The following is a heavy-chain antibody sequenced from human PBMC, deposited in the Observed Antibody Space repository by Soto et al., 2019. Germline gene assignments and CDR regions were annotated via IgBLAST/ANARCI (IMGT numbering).Heavy chain of an antibody. V-gene: IGHV4-30-2*01. Sequence: SETLSLTCAVSGGSISSGGYSWSWIRQPPGKGLEWIGYIYHSGSTYYNPSLKGRFTISRDNSKNTLYLQMNSLRAEDTAVYYCAKSLIARPYDYWGQGTLVTVSS. J-gene: IGHJ4*02. CDR2: IYHSGST. D-gene: IGHD6-6*01. CDR1: GGSISSGGYS. CDR3: AKSLIARPYDY.